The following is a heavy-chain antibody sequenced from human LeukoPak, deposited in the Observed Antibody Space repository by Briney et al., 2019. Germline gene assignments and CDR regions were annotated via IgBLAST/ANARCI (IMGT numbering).Heavy chain of an antibody. Sequence: EASVKVSRKASSYTFTTYGVTWVRQAPGQGLEWMGWISAYNDNTNYAQKLQGRVTMTADTSTSTASMELRSLRYDDTAVYYCANKGGGYCSSSSCYIYDYWGQGTLVTVSS. CDR3: ANKGGGYCSSSSCYIYDY. CDR1: SYTFTTYG. CDR2: ISAYNDNT. D-gene: IGHD2-2*02. V-gene: IGHV1-18*01. J-gene: IGHJ4*02.